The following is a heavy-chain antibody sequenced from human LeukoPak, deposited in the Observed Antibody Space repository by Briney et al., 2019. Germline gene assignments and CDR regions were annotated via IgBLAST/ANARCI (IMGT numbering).Heavy chain of an antibody. Sequence: DPSETLSLTCTVSGGSISSSSYYWGWIRQPPGKGLEWIGSIYYSGSTYYNPSLKSRVTISVDTSKNQFSLKLSSVTAADTAVYYCASRPSYSGSYYSDYWGQGTLVTVSS. V-gene: IGHV4-39*01. CDR2: IYYSGST. D-gene: IGHD1-26*01. J-gene: IGHJ4*02. CDR1: GGSISSSSYY. CDR3: ASRPSYSGSYYSDY.